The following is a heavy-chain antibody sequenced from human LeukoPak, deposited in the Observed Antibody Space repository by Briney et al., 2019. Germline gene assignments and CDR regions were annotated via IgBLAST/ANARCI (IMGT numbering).Heavy chain of an antibody. CDR3: ARDNGVVHGVYYMDV. CDR1: GVTFSDYW. V-gene: IGHV3-7*01. D-gene: IGHD3-3*01. Sequence: GGSLRLSCAASGVTFSDYWMTWVRQAPGKGLEWVADIKQDGSEKLYVNSVRGRFTISRDNAKMSLFLQMNSLRAEDRAVYYCARDNGVVHGVYYMDVWGKGTTVTVS. J-gene: IGHJ6*03. CDR2: IKQDGSEK.